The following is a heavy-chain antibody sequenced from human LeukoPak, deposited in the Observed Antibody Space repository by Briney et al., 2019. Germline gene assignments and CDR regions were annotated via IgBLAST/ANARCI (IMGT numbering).Heavy chain of an antibody. CDR2: ISTAGSST. Sequence: GGSLRLSCAASGFTFSSYWMHWVRQAPGKGLVWVSRISTAGSSTNYADSVKGRFTISRDNAKNTLYLQINSLRAEDRAVYYCARAGRTEYYFDYWGLGTLVTVSS. D-gene: IGHD3-10*01. V-gene: IGHV3-74*01. CDR3: ARAGRTEYYFDY. CDR1: GFTFSSYW. J-gene: IGHJ4*02.